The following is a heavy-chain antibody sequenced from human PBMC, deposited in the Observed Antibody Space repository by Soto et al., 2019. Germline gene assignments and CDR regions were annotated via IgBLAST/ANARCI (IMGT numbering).Heavy chain of an antibody. CDR3: AGGDGYRISDY. V-gene: IGHV4-59*01. Sequence: SETLSLTCAVSGGSFNYYYWNWIRQPPGKGLEWIGHVYYTGRTNYNPSLKSRVTISMDSSKNQFSLKMTSVTAADTALYYCAGGDGYRISDYWGQGTRVTVSS. CDR2: VYYTGRT. D-gene: IGHD5-18*01. J-gene: IGHJ4*02. CDR1: GGSFNYYY.